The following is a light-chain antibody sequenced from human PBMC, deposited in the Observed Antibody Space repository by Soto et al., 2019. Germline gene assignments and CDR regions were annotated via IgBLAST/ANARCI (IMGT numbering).Light chain of an antibody. CDR2: DAS. Sequence: DIQMTQSPSTASASVGERVTITCRASQNINSWLAWYQQKPGSAPKVLIYDASSLESGVPSRFSGSRSETEFTLTISSLQPDDFATYYCQQYDTYWTFGQGTKVEMK. V-gene: IGKV1-5*01. CDR1: QNINSW. CDR3: QQYDTYWT. J-gene: IGKJ1*01.